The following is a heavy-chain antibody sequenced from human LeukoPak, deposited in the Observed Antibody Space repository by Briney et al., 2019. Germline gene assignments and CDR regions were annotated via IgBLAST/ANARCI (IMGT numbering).Heavy chain of an antibody. D-gene: IGHD3-22*01. CDR3: ARVLLPLYGMDV. CDR2: ISYDGSNK. CDR1: GFTFSTYA. V-gene: IGHV3-30-3*01. Sequence: GGSLRLSCAASGFTFSTYAMHWVRQAPGRGLEWVAIISYDGSNKYYADSVKGRFTISRDNSKNTLFLQMNSLRAEDTAVYYCARVLLPLYGMDVWGQGTTVTVSS. J-gene: IGHJ6*02.